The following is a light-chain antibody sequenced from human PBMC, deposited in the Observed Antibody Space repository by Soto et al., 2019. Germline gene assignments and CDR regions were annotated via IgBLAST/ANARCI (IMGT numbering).Light chain of an antibody. CDR2: TTS. CDR3: QQTYTLPRT. V-gene: IGKV1-39*01. CDR1: QTVSKF. J-gene: IGKJ1*01. Sequence: DIQMTQSPSSLSASVGDRVTIACRASQTVSKFVNWYQQKPGKVPTRLIFTTSTLHSGFPSRFSGSGSGTEFTLTIIGLKPEDFATYYCQQTYTLPRTFAQGTKEE.